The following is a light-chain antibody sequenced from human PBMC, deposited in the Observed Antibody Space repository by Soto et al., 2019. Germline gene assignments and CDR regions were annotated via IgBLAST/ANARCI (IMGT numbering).Light chain of an antibody. CDR1: QSVSSNY. CDR3: QQYGNSPWT. J-gene: IGKJ1*01. CDR2: GSS. V-gene: IGKV3-20*01. Sequence: EIVLTQSPGTLSLSPGERATLSCRASQSVSSNYLAWYQQKPGQAPRLLIYGSSSRATGIADRFSGSGSGTDFTLTISRLEPEDFAVYYCQQYGNSPWTFGQGTKVEI.